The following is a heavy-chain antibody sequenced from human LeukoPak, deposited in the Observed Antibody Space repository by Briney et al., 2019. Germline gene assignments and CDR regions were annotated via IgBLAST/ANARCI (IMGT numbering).Heavy chain of an antibody. CDR3: AKVPYSDYGAGRPPFMDV. D-gene: IGHD3-10*01. J-gene: IGHJ6*02. Sequence: GESLRLSCAVSGITLSNYGMSWVRQAPGKGLEWVSCISGNGGNTYYADSVKGRFTISRDNSKNTLYMQMNSLRDEDTAVYYCAKVPYSDYGAGRPPFMDVWGQGTTVAISS. CDR2: ISGNGGNT. CDR1: GITLSNYG. V-gene: IGHV3-23*01.